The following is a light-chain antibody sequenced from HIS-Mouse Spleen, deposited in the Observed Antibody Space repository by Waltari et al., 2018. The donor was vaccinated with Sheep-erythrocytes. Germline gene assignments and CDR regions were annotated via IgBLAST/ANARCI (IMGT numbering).Light chain of an antibody. CDR3: QAWDSSTAWV. Sequence: SYELTQPPSVSVSPGQTASITCSGDKLGDKYACWYQQKPGQSPWLVIYQDSKRPSGIPGRFSGSNSGNTATLTVSGTQAMDEADYYCQAWDSSTAWVFGGGTKLTVL. V-gene: IGLV3-1*01. CDR1: KLGDKY. CDR2: QDS. J-gene: IGLJ3*02.